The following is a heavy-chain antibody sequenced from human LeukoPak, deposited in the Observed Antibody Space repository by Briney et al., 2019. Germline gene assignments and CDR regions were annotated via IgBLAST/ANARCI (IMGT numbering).Heavy chain of an antibody. CDR1: GYTFNSYG. V-gene: IGHV1-18*01. Sequence: ASVKVSCKASGYTFNSYGISWVRQAPGQGLEWMGWISAYNGNTNYAQNLQGRVTMTTDTSTSTAYMELGSLRSDDAAVYYCATSWGFGGVSLEWFDCWGQGTLVTVSS. CDR2: ISAYNGNT. CDR3: ATSWGFGGVSLEWFDC. D-gene: IGHD3-16*01. J-gene: IGHJ4*02.